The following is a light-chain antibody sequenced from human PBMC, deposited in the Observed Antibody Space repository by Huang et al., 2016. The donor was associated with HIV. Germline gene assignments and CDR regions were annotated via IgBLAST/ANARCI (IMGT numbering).Light chain of an antibody. J-gene: IGKJ4*01. Sequence: DIQMTQSPSSLSASVGDRVTLTCRASRDISTLLHWYQQKPGKAPNLLIHSASTLQSGVPSRFRGSGSGTDFTLTISSLQPEDFATYFCQQSYSSPLTFGGGTKVEIK. CDR3: QQSYSSPLT. CDR2: SAS. V-gene: IGKV1-39*01. CDR1: RDISTL.